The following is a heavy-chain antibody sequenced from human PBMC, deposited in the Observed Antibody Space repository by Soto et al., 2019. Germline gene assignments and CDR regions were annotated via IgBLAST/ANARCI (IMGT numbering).Heavy chain of an antibody. CDR1: GVTFSSYA. CDR3: AKATSATCTGSICYSFDY. J-gene: IGHJ4*02. CDR2: FSGGRDTT. Sequence: VQLLESGGGLVQPGGSLRLSCVASGVTFSSYAMSWVRQAPGQRLEWVATFSGGRDTTWHAVSVKGRFTVSRDSSKNTLSLQMNSLRPEDTALYYCAKATSATCTGSICYSFDYWGQGTLVTVYS. V-gene: IGHV3-23*01. D-gene: IGHD2-21*01.